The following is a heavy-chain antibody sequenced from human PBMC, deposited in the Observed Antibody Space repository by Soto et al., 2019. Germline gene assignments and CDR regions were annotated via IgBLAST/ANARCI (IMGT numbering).Heavy chain of an antibody. V-gene: IGHV3-49*03. D-gene: IGHD6-13*01. CDR2: IRSKAYGGTT. Sequence: SLRLSCTASGFTFGDYAMSWFRQAPGKGLEWVGFIRSKAYGGTTEYAASVKGRFTISRDDSKSIAYLQMNSLKTEDTAVYYCTRDHEGPGGYGAFDIWGQGTMVTVSS. CDR3: TRDHEGPGGYGAFDI. J-gene: IGHJ3*02. CDR1: GFTFGDYA.